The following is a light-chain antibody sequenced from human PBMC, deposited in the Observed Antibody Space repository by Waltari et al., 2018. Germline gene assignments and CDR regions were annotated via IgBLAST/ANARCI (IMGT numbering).Light chain of an antibody. V-gene: IGKV1-5*03. CDR3: QHYSSYPYS. CDR1: QSISSW. J-gene: IGKJ2*03. CDR2: KAS. Sequence: DIQMTQSPSNLSASVGDRVTITCRASQSISSWLAWFQQKPGKAPKVLIYKASSLEGGVPSRFSGSGSVTEFTLTISILQPDDFATYYCQHYSSYPYSFGQGTKLEIK.